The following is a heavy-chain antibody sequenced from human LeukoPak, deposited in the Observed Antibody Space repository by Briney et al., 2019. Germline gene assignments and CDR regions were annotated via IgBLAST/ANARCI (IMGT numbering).Heavy chain of an antibody. CDR1: GYTFTSYG. J-gene: IGHJ4*02. CDR2: ISAYNGNT. D-gene: IGHD3-16*02. V-gene: IGHV1-18*01. CDR3: ARGRTDYIWGSYRYTTHDY. Sequence: VASVKVPCKASGYTFTSYGISWVRQAPGQGLEWMGWISAYNGNTNYAQKLQGRVTMTTDTSTSTAYMELRSLRSDDTAVYYCARGRTDYIWGSYRYTTHDYWGQGTLVTVSS.